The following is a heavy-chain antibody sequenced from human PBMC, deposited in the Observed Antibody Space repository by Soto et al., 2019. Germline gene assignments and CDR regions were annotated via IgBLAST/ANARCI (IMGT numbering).Heavy chain of an antibody. CDR3: ASDLSGRADV. Sequence: GGSLRLSCAASGFSFSSYAMSWVRQAPGKGLKWVSVFRRMGGSTYYADSVQGRFTISRDNAKNTLYLQMNSLRVEDTAVYYCASDLSGRADVWGQGTTVTVSS. J-gene: IGHJ6*02. D-gene: IGHD2-21*01. CDR1: GFSFSSYA. V-gene: IGHV3-23*01. CDR2: FRRMGGST.